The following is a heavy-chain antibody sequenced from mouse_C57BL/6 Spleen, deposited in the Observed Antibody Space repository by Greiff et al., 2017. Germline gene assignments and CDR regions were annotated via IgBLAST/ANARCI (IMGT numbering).Heavy chain of an antibody. V-gene: IGHV1-80*01. Sequence: VQLQQSGAELVKPGASVKISCKASGYAFSSYWMNWVKQRPGKGLEWIGQIYPGDGDTNYNGKFKGKATLTADKSSSTAYMQLSSLTSEDSAVYFCAREAMVTTSYFDYWGQGTTLTVSS. D-gene: IGHD2-2*01. CDR2: IYPGDGDT. CDR1: GYAFSSYW. J-gene: IGHJ2*01. CDR3: AREAMVTTSYFDY.